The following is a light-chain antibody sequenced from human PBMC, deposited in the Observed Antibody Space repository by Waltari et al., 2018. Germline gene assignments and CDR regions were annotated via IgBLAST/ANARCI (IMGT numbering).Light chain of an antibody. Sequence: DIQMTQSPASLSASMGDRVTITCRASQDIGSDLGWYQQKPGKAPKRLIYSASNLQSGVPSRFSGSGSGTEFALTISSLQPEDFATYYSLQHSTYPPTFGQGTKLDIK. J-gene: IGKJ2*01. V-gene: IGKV1-17*01. CDR1: QDIGSD. CDR2: SAS. CDR3: LQHSTYPPT.